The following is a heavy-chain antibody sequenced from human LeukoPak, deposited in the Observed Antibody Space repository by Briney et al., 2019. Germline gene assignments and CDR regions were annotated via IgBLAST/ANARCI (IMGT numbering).Heavy chain of an antibody. CDR2: VSFSGST. D-gene: IGHD4-23*01. CDR1: GGSISSSSFH. Sequence: PSETLSLTCSVSGGSISSSSFHWAWIRQPPGNGMEWIGRVSFSGSTHYNPSLKSRVTMSVDTSQNQFSLKLSSVTAADTAVYYCARLPNGGTFEYWGQGIRVTVSS. V-gene: IGHV4-39*01. J-gene: IGHJ4*02. CDR3: ARLPNGGTFEY.